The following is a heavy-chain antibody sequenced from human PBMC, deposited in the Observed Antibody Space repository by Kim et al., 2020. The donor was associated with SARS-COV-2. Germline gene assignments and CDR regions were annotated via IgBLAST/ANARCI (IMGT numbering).Heavy chain of an antibody. CDR1: GFTFSSYA. D-gene: IGHD3-10*01. CDR3: AKARYGSGSPQYYYYYYGMDV. Sequence: GGSLRLSCAASGFTFSSYAMGWVRQAPGKGLEWVSAISGSGGSTYYADSVKGRFTISRDNSKNTLYLQMNSLRAEDTAVYYCAKARYGSGSPQYYYYYYGMDVWGQGTTVTVSS. CDR2: ISGSGGST. J-gene: IGHJ6*02. V-gene: IGHV3-23*01.